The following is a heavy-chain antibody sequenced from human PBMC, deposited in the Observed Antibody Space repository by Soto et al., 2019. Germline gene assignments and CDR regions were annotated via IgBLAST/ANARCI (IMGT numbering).Heavy chain of an antibody. V-gene: IGHV4-59*01. Sequence: SETLSLTCTVSGGSISSYYWSWIRQPPGKGLEWIGYIYSSGSTHYNPSLQNRVTISIDTSKNQVSLKVNSVTAADTAVYYCARDHPHSYGVYYFDYWGQGTPVT. CDR3: ARDHPHSYGVYYFDY. CDR2: IYSSGST. J-gene: IGHJ4*02. D-gene: IGHD5-18*01. CDR1: GGSISSYY.